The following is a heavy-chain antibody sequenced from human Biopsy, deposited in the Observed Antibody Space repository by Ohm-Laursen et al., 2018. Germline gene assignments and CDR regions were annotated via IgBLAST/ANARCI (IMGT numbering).Heavy chain of an antibody. V-gene: IGHV4-59*08. CDR1: GGSISSYY. D-gene: IGHD3-22*01. J-gene: IGHJ3*02. CDR2: VYYSGST. Sequence: SQTLSLTCTVPGGSISSYYWTWIRQPPGKGLEWIGDVYYSGSTNRNRSLKSRVTILVDTSKNQFSLKLNSVTAADTAVYYCGRREVVITHDAFDTWGQGTMVTVSS. CDR3: GRREVVITHDAFDT.